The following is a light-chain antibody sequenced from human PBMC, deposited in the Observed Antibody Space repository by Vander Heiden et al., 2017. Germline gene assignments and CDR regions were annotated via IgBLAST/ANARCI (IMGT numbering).Light chain of an antibody. V-gene: IGKV1-33*01. CDR3: QQYDDLPL. CDR1: QHINSY. CDR2: DAS. Sequence: DIQTTQTLPSLSASVGDRVPTTCQAPQHINSYLNWYQQKPGRAPRLLIYDASNLEAGVSSRFNGSGSGSDFSFTISSLQPEDIATYYCQQYDDLPLFGPGTKVDI. J-gene: IGKJ3*01.